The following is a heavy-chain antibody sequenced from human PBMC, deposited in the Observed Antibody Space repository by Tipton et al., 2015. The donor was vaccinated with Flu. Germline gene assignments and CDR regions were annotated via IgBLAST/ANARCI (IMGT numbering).Heavy chain of an antibody. V-gene: IGHV3-11*01. D-gene: IGHD3-10*01. Sequence: SLRLSSAASGFAFSDYYMSWIRQAPGKGLEWVSYITSSGSTIFYADSVKGRFTISRDNVKNLLYLQMNSLRAEDTALYYCARGDGSGRNDDAYDIWGQGTAVTVSS. J-gene: IGHJ3*02. CDR2: ITSSGSTI. CDR3: ARGDGSGRNDDAYDI. CDR1: GFAFSDYY.